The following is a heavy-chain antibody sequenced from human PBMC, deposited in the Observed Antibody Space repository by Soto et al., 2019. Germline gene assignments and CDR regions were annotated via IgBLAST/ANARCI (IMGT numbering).Heavy chain of an antibody. CDR1: GGSISGGGYY. V-gene: IGHV4-31*03. J-gene: IGHJ4*02. D-gene: IGHD3-10*01. Sequence: SETLCLTCTVSGGSISGGGYYWSWIRQHPGKGLEWIGYIYYSGSTYYNPSLKSRVTISVDTSKNQFSLKLSSVTAADTAVYYCARVKSMVRGVTYYFDYWGQGTLVTVSS. CDR2: IYYSGST. CDR3: ARVKSMVRGVTYYFDY.